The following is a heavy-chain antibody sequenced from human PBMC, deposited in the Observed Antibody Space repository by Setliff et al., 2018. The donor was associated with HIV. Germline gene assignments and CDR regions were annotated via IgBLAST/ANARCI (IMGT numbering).Heavy chain of an antibody. CDR1: GVSVNGYY. Sequence: SETLSLTCSVSGVSVNGYYWSWIRQPAGRGLEWIGRLYSGGTTNYNPSLKSRLTMSVDTSNNKFSLKLNSVTAADTAVYYCARDRDRKDTTYVRFDYWGHGILVTVSS. CDR2: LYSGGTT. CDR3: ARDRDRKDTTYVRFDY. V-gene: IGHV4-4*07. J-gene: IGHJ4*03. D-gene: IGHD4-17*01.